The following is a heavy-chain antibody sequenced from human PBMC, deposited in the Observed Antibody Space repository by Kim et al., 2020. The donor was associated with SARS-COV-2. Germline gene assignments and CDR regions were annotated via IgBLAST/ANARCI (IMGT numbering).Heavy chain of an antibody. D-gene: IGHD3-3*01. CDR3: ARDYNFNTNFDL. V-gene: IGHV4-28*03. Sequence: YNPSLESRVTMSVDTSKTQFSLKLSSVTAEDTAVYFCARDYNFNTNFDLWGQGTMVTVSS. J-gene: IGHJ4*02.